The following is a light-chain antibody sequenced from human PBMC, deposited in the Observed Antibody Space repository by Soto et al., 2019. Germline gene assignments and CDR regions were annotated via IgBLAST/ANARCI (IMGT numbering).Light chain of an antibody. CDR2: KAS. V-gene: IGKV1-5*03. CDR1: QSISNW. J-gene: IGKJ1*01. Sequence: DSHITQPAYTLPSSLRYIFTITCLASQSISNWLALYQQKPGKAPTLLIYKASTLESGVPSRFSGSGSGTEFTLTICSLQPDDFATYYCQHYNNYSWTFCQGTKAEI. CDR3: QHYNNYSWT.